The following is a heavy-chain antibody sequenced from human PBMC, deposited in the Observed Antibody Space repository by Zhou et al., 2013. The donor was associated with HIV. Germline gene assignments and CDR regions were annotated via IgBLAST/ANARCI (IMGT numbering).Heavy chain of an antibody. V-gene: IGHV1-8*01. CDR1: GYTFTSYD. CDR2: MNPNSGNT. Sequence: QVQLVQSGAEMKKPGASVKVSCKASGYTFTSYDINWVRQATGQGLEWMGWMNPNSGNTGYAQKFQGRVTMTRNTSISTAYMELSSLRSEDTAVYYCARGIFPSYYYDSSGYYNDAFDIWGQGTMVTVSS. CDR3: ARGIFPSYYYDSSGYYNDAFDI. D-gene: IGHD3-22*01. J-gene: IGHJ3*02.